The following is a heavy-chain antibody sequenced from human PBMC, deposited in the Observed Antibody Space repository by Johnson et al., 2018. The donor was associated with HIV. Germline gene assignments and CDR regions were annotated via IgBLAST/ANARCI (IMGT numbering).Heavy chain of an antibody. Sequence: QLVESGGGVVQPGRSLRLSCAASGFTFSSYPMHWVRQAPGKGLEWVAVISYDGSNKYYADSVKGRFTISRDNSKNTLYLQMNSLRAEDTAVYYCAREGWNSSSWYRMSAFDIWGQGTMVTV. CDR2: ISYDGSNK. D-gene: IGHD6-13*01. V-gene: IGHV3-30*04. CDR3: AREGWNSSSWYRMSAFDI. J-gene: IGHJ3*02. CDR1: GFTFSSYP.